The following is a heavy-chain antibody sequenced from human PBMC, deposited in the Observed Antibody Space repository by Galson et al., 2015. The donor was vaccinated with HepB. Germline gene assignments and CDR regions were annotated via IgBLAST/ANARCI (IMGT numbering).Heavy chain of an antibody. CDR2: IRSKAYGGTT. Sequence: SLRLSCAASGFTFGDYAMSWFRQAPGKGLEWVGFIRSKAYGGTTEYAASVKGRFTISRDDSKSIAYLQMNSLKTEDTAVYYCTRVLSLRSYGLIDYWGQGTLVTVSS. J-gene: IGHJ4*02. CDR3: TRVLSLRSYGLIDY. CDR1: GFTFGDYA. V-gene: IGHV3-49*03. D-gene: IGHD5-18*01.